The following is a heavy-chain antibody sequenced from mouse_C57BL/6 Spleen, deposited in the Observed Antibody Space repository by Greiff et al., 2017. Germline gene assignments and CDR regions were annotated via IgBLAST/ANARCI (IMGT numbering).Heavy chain of an antibody. CDR1: GFSLSTSGMG. CDR3: ARSGNYGSGDFDY. J-gene: IGHJ2*01. Sequence: QVQLKESGPGILQSSQTLSLTCSFSGFSLSTSGMGVSWIRQPSGKGLEWLAHIYWDDDKRYNPSLKSRLTISKDTSRNQVFLKITSLDTADTATYYCARSGNYGSGDFDYWGQGTTLTVSS. D-gene: IGHD1-1*01. CDR2: IYWDDDK. V-gene: IGHV8-12*01.